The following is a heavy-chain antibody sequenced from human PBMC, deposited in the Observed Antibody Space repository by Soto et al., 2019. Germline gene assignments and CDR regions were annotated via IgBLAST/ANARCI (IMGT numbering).Heavy chain of an antibody. CDR1: GFTLSGRS. CDR2: IDNAGTDS. D-gene: IGHD3-10*01. J-gene: IGHJ6*04. Sequence: EVQLVESGGGLVQPGGSLRLSCAASGFTLSGRSMHWVRQAPGKGLVWVSGIDNAGTDSTYADSVTGRFTSSRDNAKNMLYLHMISLRVEDTSVYYCARGWFGPDVWGKGTTVTVSS. V-gene: IGHV3-74*01. CDR3: ARGWFGPDV.